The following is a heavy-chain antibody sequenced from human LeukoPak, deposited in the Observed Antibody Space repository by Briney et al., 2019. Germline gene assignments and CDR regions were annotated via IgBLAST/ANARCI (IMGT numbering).Heavy chain of an antibody. CDR1: GFTFSSYA. V-gene: IGHV3-30-3*01. CDR2: ISYDGSNK. J-gene: IGHJ4*02. CDR3: ARGGRTHSSGYYYWDY. Sequence: GGSLRLSCAASGFTFSSYAMHWVRQAPGKGLEGGAVISYDGSNKYDADSGKGRFTISRDNSKNTLYLQMNNLRAEDTAVYYCARGGRTHSSGYYYWDYWGQGTLVTVSS. D-gene: IGHD3-22*01.